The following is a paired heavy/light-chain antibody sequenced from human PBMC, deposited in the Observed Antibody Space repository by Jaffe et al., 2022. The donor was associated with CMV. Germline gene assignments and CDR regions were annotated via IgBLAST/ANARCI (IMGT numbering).Light chain of an antibody. J-gene: IGLJ1*01. CDR2: TNT. Sequence: QSVLTQPPSVSGAPGQRVTISCAGGSSNIGEGYDVQWYQQLPGKAPKLLIYTNTNRPSGVPDRFSGSVSGTSASLAITGLQAEDEADYYCQSYDTTLGDVFGSGTKVAV. CDR1: SSNIGEGYD. CDR3: QSYDTTLGDV. V-gene: IGLV1-40*01.
Heavy chain of an antibody. CDR3: ARAGSLEADHFDY. J-gene: IGHJ4*02. CDR2: IRPRDSDT. CDR1: GYIFSDTW. D-gene: IGHD3-3*01. Sequence: EVQLVQSGAEVKKPGESLKISCQGSGYIFSDTWIGWVRQVPGEGLQWMGIIRPRDSDTRYSPSLQGQVTISADKSINTAYLHWTTLKASDTGIYYCARAGSLEADHFDYWGQGTLVAVSS. V-gene: IGHV5-51*01.